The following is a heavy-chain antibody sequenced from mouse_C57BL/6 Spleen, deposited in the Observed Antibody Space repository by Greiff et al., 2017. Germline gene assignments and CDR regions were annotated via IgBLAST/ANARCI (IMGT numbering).Heavy chain of an antibody. V-gene: IGHV1-82*01. Sequence: VQLQQSGPELVKPGASVKISCKASGYAFSSSWMNWVKQRPGKGLEWIGRIYPGDGDTNYNGKFKGKATLTADKSSSTAYRQLSSLTSEDSAVYFCARRTGTNYFDYWGQGTTLTVSS. CDR3: ARRTGTNYFDY. J-gene: IGHJ2*01. D-gene: IGHD4-1*01. CDR1: GYAFSSSW. CDR2: IYPGDGDT.